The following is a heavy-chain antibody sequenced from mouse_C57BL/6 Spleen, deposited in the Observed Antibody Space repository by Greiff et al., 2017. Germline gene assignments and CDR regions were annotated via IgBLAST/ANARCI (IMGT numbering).Heavy chain of an antibody. CDR1: GFTFSDYG. CDR2: ISRGSSTI. Sequence: EVKLMESGGGLVKPGGSLKLSCAASGFTFSDYGMHWVRQAPEQGLEWVAYISRGSSTIYYADTVKGRFTISRDNAKNTLFLQMTSLRSEDTAMYYCARGEDYSAYWGQGTLVTVSA. V-gene: IGHV5-17*01. CDR3: ARGEDYSAY. D-gene: IGHD1-1*01. J-gene: IGHJ3*01.